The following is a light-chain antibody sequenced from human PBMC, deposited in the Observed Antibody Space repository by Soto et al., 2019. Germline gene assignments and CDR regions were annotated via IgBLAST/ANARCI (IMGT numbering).Light chain of an antibody. V-gene: IGKV1-39*01. Sequence: DIQMTQSLSSLSASVGDTVTITCRASQSISNSFSWYQQKPGKAPKFLIYVTSTLQRGFPARFSGSGSGTDFTRTISSLQAEDVATYYCQQTFSLPYTCCKGTKLEIK. J-gene: IGKJ2*01. CDR1: QSISNS. CDR3: QQTFSLPYT. CDR2: VTS.